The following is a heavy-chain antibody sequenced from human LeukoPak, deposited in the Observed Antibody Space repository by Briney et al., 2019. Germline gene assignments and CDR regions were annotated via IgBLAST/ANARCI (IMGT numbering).Heavy chain of an antibody. V-gene: IGHV1-2*02. Sequence: ASVKVSCKASGYTFTGYYMHWVRQAPGQGLEWMGWLNPNSGGTNYAQKFQGRVTMTRDTSISTAYMELSRLRSDDTAVYYCARRPGYSYGLDYWGQGTLVTVSS. J-gene: IGHJ4*02. CDR3: ARRPGYSYGLDY. CDR1: GYTFTGYY. CDR2: LNPNSGGT. D-gene: IGHD5-18*01.